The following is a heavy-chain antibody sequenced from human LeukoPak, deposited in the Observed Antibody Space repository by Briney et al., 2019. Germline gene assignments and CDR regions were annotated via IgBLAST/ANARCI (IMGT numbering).Heavy chain of an antibody. CDR2: SNPNSGGT. CDR3: GIRGSLAVASLGY. J-gene: IGHJ4*02. V-gene: IGHV1-2*02. Sequence: ASVKSSVKSSLYIFTGYHFHLLRQAPGQGLEWMGWSNPNSGGTNYAQKFQGRVTMTRDTSISTAYMELSSLRSDDTAVYYCGIRGSLAVASLGYRGQGPGVTVS. D-gene: IGHD6-13*01. CDR1: LYIFTGYH.